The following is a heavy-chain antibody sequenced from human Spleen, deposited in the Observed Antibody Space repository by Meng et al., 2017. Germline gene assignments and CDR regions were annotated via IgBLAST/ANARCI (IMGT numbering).Heavy chain of an antibody. V-gene: IGHV4-31*03. D-gene: IGHD2-15*01. CDR1: GGSISSGGYY. CDR3: AKRGSAGDYYFDY. Sequence: VQLQESGPGLVQPSRTLSLTCPVSGGSISSGGYYWSWIRRHPGKGLEWIGYIYYSGSTYYNPSLKSRLTISVDTSKNQFSLKLSSVTAADTAVYYCAKRGSAGDYYFDYWGQGTLVTVSS. CDR2: IYYSGST. J-gene: IGHJ4*02.